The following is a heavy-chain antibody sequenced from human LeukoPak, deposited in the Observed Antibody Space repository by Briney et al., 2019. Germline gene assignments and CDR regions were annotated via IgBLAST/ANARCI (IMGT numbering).Heavy chain of an antibody. J-gene: IGHJ4*02. CDR1: GYTFTEYH. CDR3: ARDIRPRVESFDY. D-gene: IGHD3-3*01. CDR2: INPNSGGT. V-gene: IGHV1-2*02. Sequence: ASVKVCCKASGYTFTEYHIHWVRQAPGQGLEWMGWINPNSGGTNYAQNLQGRVTMTRDTSITTAYLDLTRLRSDDTAVYYCARDIRPRVESFDYWGQGSLVTVSS.